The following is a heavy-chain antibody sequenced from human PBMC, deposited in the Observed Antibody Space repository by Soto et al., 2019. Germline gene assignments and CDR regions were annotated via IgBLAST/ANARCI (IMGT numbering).Heavy chain of an antibody. J-gene: IGHJ4*02. Sequence: QVQLVQSGAEVKKPGSSVKVSCKASGGTFSSYTISWVRQAPGQGLEWMGRLIPILGIANYAQKVQGRVTSTADKCTSSAYMELSSQGSEDTAVYYCAGAHRDSRSWYYFDFWGQGTLVNVSS. V-gene: IGHV1-69*02. CDR2: LIPILGIA. CDR1: GGTFSSYT. D-gene: IGHD6-13*01. CDR3: AGAHRDSRSWYYFDF.